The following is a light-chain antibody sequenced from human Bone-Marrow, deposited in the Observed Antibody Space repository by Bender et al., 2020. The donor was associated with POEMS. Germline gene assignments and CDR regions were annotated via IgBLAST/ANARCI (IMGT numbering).Light chain of an antibody. Sequence: QSVLTQPPSASGTPGQRVTISCSGSSSNIGSKSVSWYQQFPGTAPKLLIYRNNQRPSGVPDRFSGSKSGTSASLAISGLRSEDEADYYCAAWEDSLNGWVFGGGTKLTVL. CDR3: AAWEDSLNGWV. CDR2: RNN. CDR1: SSNIGSKS. J-gene: IGLJ3*02. V-gene: IGLV1-47*01.